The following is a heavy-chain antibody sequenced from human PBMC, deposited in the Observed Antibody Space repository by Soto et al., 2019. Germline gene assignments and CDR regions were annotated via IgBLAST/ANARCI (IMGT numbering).Heavy chain of an antibody. J-gene: IGHJ5*02. CDR2: IYYSGST. Sequence: QVQLQESGPGLVKPSQTLSLTCTVSGGSISSGGYYWSWIRQHPGKGLEWIGYIYYSGSTYYNPSLKSRVTISVDTSKNQFSLKLSSVTAADTAVYYCARYSATGTTEGNWFDPWGQGTLVTVSS. CDR1: GGSISSGGYY. D-gene: IGHD1-1*01. CDR3: ARYSATGTTEGNWFDP. V-gene: IGHV4-31*03.